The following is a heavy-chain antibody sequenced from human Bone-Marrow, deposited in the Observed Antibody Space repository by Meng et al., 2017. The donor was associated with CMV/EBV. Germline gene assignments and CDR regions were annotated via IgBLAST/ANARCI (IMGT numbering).Heavy chain of an antibody. Sequence: SGKASGYTFTNYNIRWVRQAPGQGLEWVGIINPSDSGTSYAQKFQDRVTMTRDTSTNTVYMELSSLRSQDTAVFYCAREAPNWYFDLWGRGTLVTVSS. V-gene: IGHV1-46*01. J-gene: IGHJ2*01. CDR3: AREAPNWYFDL. D-gene: IGHD2-8*01. CDR2: INPSDSGT. CDR1: GYTFTNYN.